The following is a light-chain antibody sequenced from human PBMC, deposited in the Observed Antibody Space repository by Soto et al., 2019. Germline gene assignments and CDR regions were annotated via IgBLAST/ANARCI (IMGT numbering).Light chain of an antibody. V-gene: IGKV1-39*01. J-gene: IGKJ4*01. CDR2: AAS. CDR3: QQSYSTPLT. CDR1: QSISSY. Sequence: DIQMTQSPSSLSASVGDRVTITCRASQSISSYLNWYQQKPGKAPKLLIYAASSLQSGVPSRFSGSGSGTDFTHTISSLQPEDFATYYCQQSYSTPLTFGGGTKVDIK.